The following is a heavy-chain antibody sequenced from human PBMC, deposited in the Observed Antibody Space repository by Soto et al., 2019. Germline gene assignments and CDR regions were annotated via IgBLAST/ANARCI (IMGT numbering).Heavy chain of an antibody. D-gene: IGHD1-1*01. CDR1: GYTFTGYY. Sequence: QVQLVQSGAEVKKPGASVKVSCKASGYTFTGYYMHWVRQAPGQGLEWMGWINPNNGGTNYAQKFQGRVTMTRDTSISTAYRELSRLRSDDTAVYYCAREGLEHQFDYWGQGTLVTVSS. CDR2: INPNNGGT. J-gene: IGHJ4*02. CDR3: AREGLEHQFDY. V-gene: IGHV1-2*02.